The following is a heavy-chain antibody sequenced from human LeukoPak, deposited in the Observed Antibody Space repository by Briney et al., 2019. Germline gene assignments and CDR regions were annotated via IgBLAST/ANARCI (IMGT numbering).Heavy chain of an antibody. D-gene: IGHD3-10*01. CDR1: GYSFTSYW. J-gene: IGHJ5*02. V-gene: IGHV5-51*01. CDR3: ARQFGITMVRGVRDMYNWFDP. CDR2: IYPGDSDT. Sequence: PGESLKISCKGSGYSFTSYWIGWVRQMPGKGLEWMGIIYPGDSDTRYSPSFQGQVTISADKSISTAYLQWSSLKASDTAMYYCARQFGITMVRGVRDMYNWFDPWGQGTLVTVSS.